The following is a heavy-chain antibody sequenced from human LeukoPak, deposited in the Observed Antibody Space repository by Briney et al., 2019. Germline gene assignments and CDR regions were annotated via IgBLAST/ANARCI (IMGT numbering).Heavy chain of an antibody. J-gene: IGHJ4*02. V-gene: IGHV1-24*01. CDR1: GYTLTELS. D-gene: IGHD3-22*01. CDR2: FDPEDGET. CDR3: ATSGWGSGYYGFDY. Sequence: ASVKVSCKVSGYTLTELSMHWVRQAPGKGLEWMGGFDPEDGETIYAQKFQGRVTMTEDTSTDTAYMELSSLRSEDTAVYYCATSGWGSGYYGFDYWGRGTLVTVSS.